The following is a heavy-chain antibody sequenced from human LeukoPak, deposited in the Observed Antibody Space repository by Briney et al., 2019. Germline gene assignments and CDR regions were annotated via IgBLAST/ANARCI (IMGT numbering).Heavy chain of an antibody. CDR3: AVLPPSDSSGYSDAFDI. CDR1: GFTFSNYW. D-gene: IGHD3-22*01. J-gene: IGHJ3*02. V-gene: IGHV3-74*01. CDR2: INSDGINT. Sequence: PGGSLRLSCAASGFTFSNYWMHWVRQAPGKGLVWVSRINSDGINTSYADSVKGRFTISRDNAKNTLNLQMNSLRAEDTAVYYCAVLPPSDSSGYSDAFDIWGQGTMVTVSS.